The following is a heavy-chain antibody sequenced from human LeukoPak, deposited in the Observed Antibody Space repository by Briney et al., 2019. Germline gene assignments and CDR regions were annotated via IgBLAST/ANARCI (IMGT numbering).Heavy chain of an antibody. CDR1: RFTFSNYA. J-gene: IGHJ4*02. CDR2: ISASAGTT. Sequence: PGGSLRLSCAASRFTFSNYAMTWVRQTPGKGLEWVSAISASAGTTYYADSVKGRFAISRDNSKNTLYLQMNSLRSDYTALYYCAKGGSSWSYYFDYWGQGTLVTVSS. CDR3: AKGGSSWSYYFDY. D-gene: IGHD6-13*01. V-gene: IGHV3-23*01.